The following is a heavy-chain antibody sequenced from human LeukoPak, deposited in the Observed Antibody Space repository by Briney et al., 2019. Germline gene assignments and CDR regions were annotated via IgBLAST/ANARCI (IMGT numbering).Heavy chain of an antibody. CDR1: GGSFSGYY. V-gene: IGHV4-34*01. CDR3: ARVLRDGYTERFDY. CDR2: INHSGST. D-gene: IGHD5-24*01. J-gene: IGHJ4*02. Sequence: SETLSLTCAVYGGSFSGYYWSWIRQPPGKGLEWIGEINHSGSTNYNPSLKSRVTISVDTSKNQFSLKLSSVTAADTAVYYCARVLRDGYTERFDYRGQGTLVTVSS.